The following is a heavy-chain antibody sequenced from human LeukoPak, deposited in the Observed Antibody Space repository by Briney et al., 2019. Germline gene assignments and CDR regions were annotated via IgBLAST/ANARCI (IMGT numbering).Heavy chain of an antibody. CDR2: INHSGST. D-gene: IGHD5-24*01. Sequence: SETLSLTCAVYGGSFSGYYWSWIRQPPGKGLEWIGEINHSGSTNYNPSLKNRITISVDTSKNQFSLKLSSVTAADTAVYYCARGDRGSPRERYYYYMDVWGKGTTVTVSS. V-gene: IGHV4-34*01. CDR3: ARGDRGSPRERYYYYMDV. CDR1: GGSFSGYY. J-gene: IGHJ6*03.